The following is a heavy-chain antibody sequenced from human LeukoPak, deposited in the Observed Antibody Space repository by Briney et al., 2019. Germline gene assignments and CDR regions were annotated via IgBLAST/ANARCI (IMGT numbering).Heavy chain of an antibody. CDR2: IIPILGIA. D-gene: IGHD3-22*01. CDR1: GGTFSSYA. J-gene: IGHJ4*02. V-gene: IGHV1-69*04. Sequence: SVKVSCKASGGTFSSYAISWMRQAPGQGLEWMGRIIPILGIANYAQKFQGRVTITADKSTSTAYMELSSLRSEDTAVYYCARDLGDYDSSGYAVDYWGQGTLVTVSS. CDR3: ARDLGDYDSSGYAVDY.